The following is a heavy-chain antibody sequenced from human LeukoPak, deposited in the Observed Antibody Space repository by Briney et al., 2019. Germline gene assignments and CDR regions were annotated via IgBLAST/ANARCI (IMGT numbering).Heavy chain of an antibody. J-gene: IGHJ4*02. V-gene: IGHV4-59*08. Sequence: SETLSLTCTVSGGSISSYYWSWIRQPPGKGLEWIGYIYYSGSTNYNPSLKSRVTISVDTSKNQFSLKLSSVTAADTAVYYCVRRSQRWLQLRATGYFDYWGQGTLVTVSS. CDR2: IYYSGST. CDR1: GGSISSYY. D-gene: IGHD5-24*01. CDR3: VRRSQRWLQLRATGYFDY.